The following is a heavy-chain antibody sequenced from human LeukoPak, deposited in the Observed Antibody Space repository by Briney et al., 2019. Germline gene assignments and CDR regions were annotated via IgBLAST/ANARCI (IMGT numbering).Heavy chain of an antibody. V-gene: IGHV3-30-3*01. D-gene: IGHD5-18*01. CDR1: GFTFSTYP. J-gene: IGHJ4*02. Sequence: GGSLRLSCAASGFTFSTYPMHWVRQAPGKGLEWVAVISYDDGTNKYYADSAKGRFTISRDNSKNTLYLQMNSLRAEDTAVYYCARLNLGYGYFLEATKHEYWGQGTLVTVSS. CDR2: ISYDDGTNK. CDR3: ARLNLGYGYFLEATKHEY.